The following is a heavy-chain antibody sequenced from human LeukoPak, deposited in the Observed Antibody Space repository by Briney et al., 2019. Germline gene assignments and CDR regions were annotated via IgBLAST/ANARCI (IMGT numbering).Heavy chain of an antibody. Sequence: SETLSLTCAVSGDSITSSNWWNWVRQPPGKGLEWIGEIYHSGSTNYNPSLKSRVTISIDKSKNQFSLNLTSVIAADTAVYYCARSRGAALDYWGQGTLVTVSS. D-gene: IGHD2-15*01. V-gene: IGHV4-4*02. CDR1: GDSITSSNW. J-gene: IGHJ4*02. CDR3: ARSRGAALDY. CDR2: IYHSGST.